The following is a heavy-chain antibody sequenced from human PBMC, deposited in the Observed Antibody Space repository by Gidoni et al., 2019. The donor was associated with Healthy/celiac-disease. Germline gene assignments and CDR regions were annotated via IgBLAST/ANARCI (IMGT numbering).Heavy chain of an antibody. CDR1: GFTFSSYG. CDR2: IWYDGSNK. Sequence: QVQLVESGGGVVQPGRSLRLSCAASGFTFSSYGMHWVRQAPGKGLEWVAVIWYDGSNKYYADSVKGRFTISRDNSKNTLYLQMNSLRAEDTAVYYCARERRYYGDYRTVHYYFDYWGQGTLVTVSS. J-gene: IGHJ4*02. V-gene: IGHV3-33*01. D-gene: IGHD4-17*01. CDR3: ARERRYYGDYRTVHYYFDY.